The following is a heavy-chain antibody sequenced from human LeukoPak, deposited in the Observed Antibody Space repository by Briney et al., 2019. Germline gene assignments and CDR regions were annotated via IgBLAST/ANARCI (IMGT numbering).Heavy chain of an antibody. V-gene: IGHV1-69*13. D-gene: IGHD6-19*01. Sequence: ASVKVSCKASGGTFSSYAISRVRQAPGQGLEWMGGIIPIFGTANYAQKFQGRVTITADESTSTAYMELSSLRSEDTAVYYCARAGGEAVAGPMWGYYYYGMDVWGQGTTVTVSS. CDR2: IIPIFGTA. CDR1: GGTFSSYA. CDR3: ARAGGEAVAGPMWGYYYYGMDV. J-gene: IGHJ6*02.